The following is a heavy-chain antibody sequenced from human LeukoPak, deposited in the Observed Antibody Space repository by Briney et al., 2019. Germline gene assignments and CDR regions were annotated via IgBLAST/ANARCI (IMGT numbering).Heavy chain of an antibody. J-gene: IGHJ4*02. CDR3: ARQEGGYYDSSGSISDY. Sequence: GGSLRLSCAASGFTFSSDWMRWGRQAPGKGLLWVSRINSDGSSTSYADSVKGRFTISRDNAKNTLYLQMNSLRAEDTAVYYCARQEGGYYDSSGSISDYWGQGTLVTVSS. D-gene: IGHD3-22*01. CDR1: GFTFSSDW. V-gene: IGHV3-74*01. CDR2: INSDGSST.